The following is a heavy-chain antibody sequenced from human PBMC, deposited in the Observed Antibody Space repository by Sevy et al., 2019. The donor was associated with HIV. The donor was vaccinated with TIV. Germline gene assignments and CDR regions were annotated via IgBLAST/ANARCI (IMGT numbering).Heavy chain of an antibody. V-gene: IGHV3-48*03. J-gene: IGHJ4*02. CDR3: ARGIAAAGLYYFDY. CDR2: ISSSGSTI. D-gene: IGHD6-13*01. Sequence: GGSLRLSCAASGFTFSSYEMNWVRQAPGKGLEWVSYISSSGSTIYYADSVKGRFTISRDNAKNSLYLQMNSLRAEDTAVYYCARGIAAAGLYYFDYWGQRTLVTVSS. CDR1: GFTFSSYE.